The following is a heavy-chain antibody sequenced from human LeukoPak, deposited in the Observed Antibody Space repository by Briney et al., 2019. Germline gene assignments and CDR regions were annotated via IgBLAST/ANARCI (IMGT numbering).Heavy chain of an antibody. V-gene: IGHV4-39*01. CDR3: ARTESYDILTGYWYFDY. J-gene: IGHJ4*02. D-gene: IGHD3-9*01. CDR2: IYYSGSM. CDR1: GCSISSSSYY. Sequence: SETLSLTCSVSGCSISSSSYYWGWIRQPPGKGLEWIGSIYYSGSMYYNPSLKSRLTIFVDTSKNQFSLKLSSVTAADTAVYYCARTESYDILTGYWYFDYWGQGILVTVSS.